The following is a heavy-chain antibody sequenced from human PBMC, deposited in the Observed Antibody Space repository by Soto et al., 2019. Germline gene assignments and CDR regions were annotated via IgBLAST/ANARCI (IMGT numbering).Heavy chain of an antibody. J-gene: IGHJ2*01. D-gene: IGHD2-15*01. CDR2: IHYSGST. CDR3: ARDRRIGNHNYWDLDL. CDR1: GGSINNYF. Sequence: QVQLQQSGPGLVKPSETLSLTCTVSGGSINNYFWNWIRQPPGKGLEWIGYIHYSGSTNYNPSLKSRVTMAVDPSKNQFSLKLGSVTAADTAVYYCARDRRIGNHNYWDLDLWGRGTLVTVSS. V-gene: IGHV4-59*01.